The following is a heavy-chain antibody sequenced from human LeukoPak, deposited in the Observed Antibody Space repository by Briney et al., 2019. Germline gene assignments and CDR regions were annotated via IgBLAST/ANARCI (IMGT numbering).Heavy chain of an antibody. Sequence: GASVTVSCKASGYTFTGYYMHWVRQAPGQGLEWMGWINPNSGGTNYAQKFQGRVTITRDTSISTAYMELSRLRSDDTAVYYCARVPRVAATFWFDPWGQGTLVTVSS. V-gene: IGHV1-2*02. J-gene: IGHJ5*02. CDR3: ARVPRVAATFWFDP. CDR1: GYTFTGYY. D-gene: IGHD2-15*01. CDR2: INPNSGGT.